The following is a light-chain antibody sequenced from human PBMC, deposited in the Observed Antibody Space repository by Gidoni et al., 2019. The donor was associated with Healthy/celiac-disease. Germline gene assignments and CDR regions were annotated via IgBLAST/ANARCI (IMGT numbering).Light chain of an antibody. V-gene: IGLV3-21*04. J-gene: IGLJ1*01. CDR3: QVWDSSSDHPHYV. Sequence: SYVLTQPPSVSVAPGKPARITCGGNNIVSKSVHWYQQKPGQAPVLVIYYDSDRPSGIPERFSGSNSGNTATLTISRVEAGDEADYYCQVWDSSSDHPHYVFGTGTKVTVL. CDR2: YDS. CDR1: NIVSKS.